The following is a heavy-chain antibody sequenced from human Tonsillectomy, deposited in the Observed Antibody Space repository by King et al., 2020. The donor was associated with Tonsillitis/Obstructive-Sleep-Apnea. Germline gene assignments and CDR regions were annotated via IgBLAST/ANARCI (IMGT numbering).Heavy chain of an antibody. J-gene: IGHJ4*02. Sequence: VQLVESGGGLVQPGGSLRLSCAASGFTFSSYEMNWVRQAPGKGLEWVSHISSSGSTIYYADSVKGRFTISRDNAKNSLYLQMNSLRAEDTAVYYCASLGRAAAHADCWAQGTLVTVSS. CDR3: ASLGRAAAHADC. V-gene: IGHV3-48*03. D-gene: IGHD6-13*01. CDR1: GFTFSSYE. CDR2: ISSSGSTI.